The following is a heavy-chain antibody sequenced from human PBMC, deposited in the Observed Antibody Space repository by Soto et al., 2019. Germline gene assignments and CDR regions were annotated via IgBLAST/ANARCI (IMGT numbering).Heavy chain of an antibody. CDR3: AKDCCRDSSGYYHDHFDY. CDR2: ISYGGSNK. J-gene: IGHJ4*02. Sequence: GGALRDSCAASGFTLSRYGMHGVRQAPGKGLEWVAVISYGGSNKYYADSVKGRFTISRDNSKNTLYLQMNSLRAEDTAVYYCAKDCCRDSSGYYHDHFDYWGPG. CDR1: GFTLSRYG. V-gene: IGHV3-30*18. D-gene: IGHD3-22*01.